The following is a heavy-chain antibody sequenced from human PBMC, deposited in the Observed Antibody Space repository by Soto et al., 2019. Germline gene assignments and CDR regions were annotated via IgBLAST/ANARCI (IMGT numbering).Heavy chain of an antibody. J-gene: IGHJ4*02. CDR2: IYHSGST. V-gene: IGHV4-38-2*01. Sequence: SETLSLTCAVSGYSISSGYYWGWIRQLPGKGLEWIGSIYHSGSTYYNPSLKSRVTISVDTSKNQFSLKLSSVTAADTAVYYCAGGAHGVCGGDCYESDDFDYWGQGTLVTVSS. CDR1: GYSISSGYY. CDR3: AGGAHGVCGGDCYESDDFDY. D-gene: IGHD2-21*02.